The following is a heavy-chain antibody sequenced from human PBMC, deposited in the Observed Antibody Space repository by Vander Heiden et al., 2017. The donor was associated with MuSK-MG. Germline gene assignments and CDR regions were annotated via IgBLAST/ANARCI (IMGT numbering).Heavy chain of an antibody. Sequence: EVQLVQSGAEVNKPGESLRISCNGSGYSVTSYWISWVRQMPGKGLEWMGRIDPSDSYNNYSPSFQGHVTISADKSISTAYLQWSSLKASDTAMYYCARLSFGYSSGWYGPDVDYWGQGTLVTVSS. D-gene: IGHD6-19*01. CDR2: IDPSDSYN. CDR3: ARLSFGYSSGWYGPDVDY. V-gene: IGHV5-10-1*03. J-gene: IGHJ4*02. CDR1: GYSVTSYW.